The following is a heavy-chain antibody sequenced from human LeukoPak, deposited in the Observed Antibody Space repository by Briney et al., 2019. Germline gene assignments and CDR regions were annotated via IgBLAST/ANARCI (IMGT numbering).Heavy chain of an antibody. Sequence: GGSLRLSCAASGFTFSSYAMSWVRQAPGKGLEWVSVISGSGGSTYYADSVKGRFTISRDNSKNTLYLQMNSLRAEDTAVYYYAKDQIRYYDSSGYYSGLDYWGQGTLVTVSS. CDR3: AKDQIRYYDSSGYYSGLDY. J-gene: IGHJ4*02. CDR2: ISGSGGST. V-gene: IGHV3-23*01. CDR1: GFTFSSYA. D-gene: IGHD3-22*01.